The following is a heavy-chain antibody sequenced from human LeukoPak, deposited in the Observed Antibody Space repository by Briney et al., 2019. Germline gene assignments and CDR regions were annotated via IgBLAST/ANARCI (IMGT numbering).Heavy chain of an antibody. J-gene: IGHJ6*03. Sequence: GGSLRLSCAVSGFTFSVYGMNWVRQAPGKGLEWLSHISSGGTTIYYADSVKGRFTVSGDNVENSLFLQMNSLRVDDTAVYYCVRDFEVPAAAPDYYYFYYMDVWGTGTTVTVSS. CDR2: ISSGGTTI. D-gene: IGHD2-2*01. V-gene: IGHV3-48*04. CDR3: VRDFEVPAAAPDYYYFYYMDV. CDR1: GFTFSVYG.